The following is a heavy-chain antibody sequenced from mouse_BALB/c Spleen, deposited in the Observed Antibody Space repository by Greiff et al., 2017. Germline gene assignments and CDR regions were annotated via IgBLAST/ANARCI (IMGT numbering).Heavy chain of an antibody. CDR3: ARDLSKLDYYAMDY. CDR2: IRNKANGYTT. D-gene: IGHD4-1*01. Sequence: EVQLVESGGGLVQPGGSLRLSCATSGFTFTDYYMSWVRQPPGKALEWLGFIRNKANGYTTEYSASVKGRFTISRDNSQSILYLQMNTLRAEDSATYYCARDLSKLDYYAMDYWGQGTSVTVSA. V-gene: IGHV7-3*02. J-gene: IGHJ4*01. CDR1: GFTFTDYY.